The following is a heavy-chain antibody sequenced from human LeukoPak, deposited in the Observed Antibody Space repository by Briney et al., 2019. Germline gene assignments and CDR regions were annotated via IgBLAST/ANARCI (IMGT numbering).Heavy chain of an antibody. CDR1: GGSISSSNW. J-gene: IGHJ6*03. Sequence: SETLSLTCAVSGGSISSSNWWSWVRQPPGKGLEWIGEIYHSGSTNYNPSLKSRVTISVDTSKNQFSLKLRSVTAADTAVYYCARARRLFGYYYYYMDVWGKGTTVTISS. CDR2: IYHSGST. V-gene: IGHV4-4*02. CDR3: ARARRLFGYYYYYMDV. D-gene: IGHD3-22*01.